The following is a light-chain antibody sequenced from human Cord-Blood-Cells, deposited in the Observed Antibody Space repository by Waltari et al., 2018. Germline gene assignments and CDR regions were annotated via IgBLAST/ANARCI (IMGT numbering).Light chain of an antibody. CDR3: QQSYSTQYS. V-gene: IGKV1-39*01. CDR2: AAS. Sequence: DIQMTQSPSSLSASVGDRVTITCRASQSISSYLNWYQQKPGKAPKLLIYAASSLHSGVPSRFSGSGSWTDFTLTISSLQPEDFATYYCQQSYSTQYSFGQGTKLEIK. J-gene: IGKJ2*03. CDR1: QSISSY.